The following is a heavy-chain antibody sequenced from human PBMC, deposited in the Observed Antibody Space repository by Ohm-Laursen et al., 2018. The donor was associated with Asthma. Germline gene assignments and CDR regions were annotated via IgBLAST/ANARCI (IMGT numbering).Heavy chain of an antibody. CDR1: GFTFSDYY. J-gene: IGHJ4*02. V-gene: IGHV3-11*01. D-gene: IGHD6-19*01. Sequence: SLRLSCSASGFTFSDYYMSRIRQAPGKGLEWVSYISSSGSTIYYADSVKGRFTISRDNAKNSLYLQMNSLRAEDTAVYYCARVPSSPGAVAGNYFDYWGQGTLVTVSS. CDR3: ARVPSSPGAVAGNYFDY. CDR2: ISSSGSTI.